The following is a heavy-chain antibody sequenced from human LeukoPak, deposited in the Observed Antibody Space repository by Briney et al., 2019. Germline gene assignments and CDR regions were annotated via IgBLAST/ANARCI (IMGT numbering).Heavy chain of an antibody. CDR1: GFTFSSYG. CDR2: IWYDGSNK. Sequence: GGSLRLSCAASGFTFSSYGMHWVRQAPGKGLERVAVIWYDGSNKYYADSVKGRFTISRDNSKNTLYLQMNSLRAEDTAVYYCAKGFSSLATFFDYWGQGTLVTVSS. CDR3: AKGFSSLATFFDY. J-gene: IGHJ4*02. D-gene: IGHD2-2*01. V-gene: IGHV3-33*06.